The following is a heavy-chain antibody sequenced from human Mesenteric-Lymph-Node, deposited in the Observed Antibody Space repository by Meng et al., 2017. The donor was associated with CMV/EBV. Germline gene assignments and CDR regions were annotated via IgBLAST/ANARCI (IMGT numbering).Heavy chain of an antibody. J-gene: IGHJ6*02. V-gene: IGHV3-7*01. CDR3: AKGAARAKQYYYYYGMDV. CDR1: GFTFSSYW. D-gene: IGHD6-25*01. CDR2: IKQDGSEK. Sequence: GESLKISCAASGFTFSSYWMSWVRQAPGKGLEWVANIKQDGSEKYYVDSVKGRFTISRDNAKNSLFLQMNSLRAEDTAVYYCAKGAARAKQYYYYYGMDVWGQGTTVTVSS.